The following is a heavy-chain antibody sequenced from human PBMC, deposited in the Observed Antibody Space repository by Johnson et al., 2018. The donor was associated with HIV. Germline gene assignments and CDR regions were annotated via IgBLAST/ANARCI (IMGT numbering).Heavy chain of an antibody. CDR1: GFSFDEYD. V-gene: IGHV3-20*04. CDR2: INWNGATP. Sequence: VQLVESGGGVARPGGSLRLSCEASGFSFDEYDMSWVRQAPGKGLEWVSGINWNGATPGSADSVKGRFTISRDNAKNSLYLQMNSLRAEDTAVYYCTRDRDGVGVSWGQGTLVTVSS. CDR3: TRDRDGVGVS. J-gene: IGHJ3*01. D-gene: IGHD3-10*01.